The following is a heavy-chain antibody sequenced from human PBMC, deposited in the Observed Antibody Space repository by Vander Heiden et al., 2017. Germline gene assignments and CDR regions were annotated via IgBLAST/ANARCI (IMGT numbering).Heavy chain of an antibody. CDR3: ARDQGVQWLAPRDYYYGMDV. J-gene: IGHJ6*02. CDR1: GFTFKNFA. D-gene: IGHD6-19*01. CDR2: ISYDGSNK. Sequence: QVQLVESGGGVVQPGRPLRLSCAASGFTFKNFAIYWVRQAPGKGLGWVAVISYDGSNKYYADSVKGRFTISRDNSKNTLFLHMTSLTTEDTAVYYCARDQGVQWLAPRDYYYGMDVWGQGTTVIVSS. V-gene: IGHV3-30-3*01.